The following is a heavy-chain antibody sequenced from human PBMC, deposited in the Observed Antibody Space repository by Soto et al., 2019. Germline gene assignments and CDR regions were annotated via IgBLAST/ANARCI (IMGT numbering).Heavy chain of an antibody. D-gene: IGHD6-13*01. CDR1: GFTFSTYA. Sequence: SLRLSCAASGFTFSTYAMSWVRQAPGKGLEWVSTISGSGVSTYYADSVKGRFTISRDNSKNTLFLQMNSLRVEDTAVYYCAKVGSYSLHYYYYYMDVWGKGTTVTVSS. V-gene: IGHV3-23*01. CDR3: AKVGSYSLHYYYYYMDV. J-gene: IGHJ6*03. CDR2: ISGSGVST.